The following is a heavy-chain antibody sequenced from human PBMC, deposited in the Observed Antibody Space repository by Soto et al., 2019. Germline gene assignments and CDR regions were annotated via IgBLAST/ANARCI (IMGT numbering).Heavy chain of an antibody. CDR2: IKQDGSEK. D-gene: IGHD7-27*01. J-gene: IGHJ3*02. V-gene: IGHV3-7*04. Sequence: GGSLRLSCAASGFTFRSYGRSWVRQAPGKGLEWVANIKQDGSEKYYVDSVKGRFTISRDNAKNSLYLQMNSLRAGDTAVYYCARGLTGDAFDIWGQGTMVTVS. CDR1: GFTFRSYG. CDR3: ARGLTGDAFDI.